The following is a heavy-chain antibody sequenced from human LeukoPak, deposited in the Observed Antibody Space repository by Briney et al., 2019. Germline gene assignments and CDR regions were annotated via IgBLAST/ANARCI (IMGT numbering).Heavy chain of an antibody. CDR3: AKTRPLDSSSWSHGDY. CDR2: ISGSDDST. D-gene: IGHD6-13*01. V-gene: IGHV3-23*01. J-gene: IGHJ4*02. Sequence: GGSLRLSCAASGFTFSSYAMSWVRQAPGKGLEWVSAISGSDDSTYYGDSVKGRFTISRDNSKNTLYLQMNSLRAEDTAVYYCAKTRPLDSSSWSHGDYWGQGTLVTVSS. CDR1: GFTFSSYA.